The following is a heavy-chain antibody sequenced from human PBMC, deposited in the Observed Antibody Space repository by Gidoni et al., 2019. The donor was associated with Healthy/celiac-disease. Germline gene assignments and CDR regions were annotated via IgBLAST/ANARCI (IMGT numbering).Heavy chain of an antibody. V-gene: IGHV4-34*01. CDR1: GGSFSGYY. CDR3: ARGKIGYCSGGSCYPFDY. J-gene: IGHJ4*02. D-gene: IGHD2-15*01. Sequence: QVQLQQWGAGLLKPSETLSLTCAVYGGSFSGYYWSWIRQPPGKGLEWIGEINHSGSTNYNPSLKSRVTISVDTSKNQFSLKLSSVTAADTAVYYCARGKIGYCSGGSCYPFDYWGQGTLVTVSS. CDR2: INHSGST.